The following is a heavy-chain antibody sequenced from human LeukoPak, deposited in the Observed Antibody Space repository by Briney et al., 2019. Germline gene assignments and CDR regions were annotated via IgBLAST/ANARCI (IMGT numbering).Heavy chain of an antibody. D-gene: IGHD3-22*01. CDR1: GFTFSSYE. J-gene: IGHJ4*02. Sequence: GGSLRLSCAAYGFTFSSYEMNWVRQAPGKGLEWVSYISSSGSTIYYAVSVKGRFTISRDNAKNSLYLQMNSLRAEDTAVYYCARDMYYYDSSGYYLLDYWGQGTLVTVSS. V-gene: IGHV3-48*03. CDR3: ARDMYYYDSSGYYLLDY. CDR2: ISSSGSTI.